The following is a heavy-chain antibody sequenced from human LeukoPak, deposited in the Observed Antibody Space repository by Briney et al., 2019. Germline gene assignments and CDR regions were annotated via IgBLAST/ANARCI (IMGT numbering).Heavy chain of an antibody. CDR1: GGSITSYY. V-gene: IGHV4-59*12. CDR2: IYYSGST. J-gene: IGHJ2*01. Sequence: SETLSLTCTVSGGSITSYYWSWIRQPPGKGLEWIGYIYYSGSTNYNPSLKSRVTISVDTSKNQFSLKLSSVTAADTAVYYCARDLSYSGSSSFDLWGRGTLVTVSS. D-gene: IGHD6-6*01. CDR3: ARDLSYSGSSSFDL.